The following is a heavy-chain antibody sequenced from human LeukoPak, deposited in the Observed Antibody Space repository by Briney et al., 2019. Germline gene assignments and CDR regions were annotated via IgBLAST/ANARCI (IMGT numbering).Heavy chain of an antibody. CDR3: ARLYCSGGSCYFSYFDY. CDR2: ISGSGGST. J-gene: IGHJ4*02. Sequence: GGSLRLSCAASGFTFSSYAMSWVRQAPGKGLEWVSAISGSGGSTYYADSVKGRFTISRDNAKNSLYLHMNSLRAEDTAVYSCARLYCSGGSCYFSYFDYWGQGTLVTVSA. D-gene: IGHD2-15*01. V-gene: IGHV3-23*01. CDR1: GFTFSSYA.